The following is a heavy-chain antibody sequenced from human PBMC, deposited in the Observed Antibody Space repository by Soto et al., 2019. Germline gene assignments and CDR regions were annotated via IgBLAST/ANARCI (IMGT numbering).Heavy chain of an antibody. Sequence: EVQLLESGGGLVQPGGSLRLSCAASRFTFSSYAMSWVRQAPGKGLEWVSAISGSGGSTYYADSVKGRFTISRDNSKNTLYLQMNSLRAEDTAVYYCAKDIPLESGGSCYSGCGYWGQGTLVTVSS. V-gene: IGHV3-23*01. D-gene: IGHD2-15*01. J-gene: IGHJ4*02. CDR1: RFTFSSYA. CDR3: AKDIPLESGGSCYSGCGY. CDR2: ISGSGGST.